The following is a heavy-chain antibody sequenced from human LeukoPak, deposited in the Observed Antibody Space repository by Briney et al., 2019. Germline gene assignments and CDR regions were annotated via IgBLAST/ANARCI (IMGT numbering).Heavy chain of an antibody. Sequence: ASVKVSCKASGGTFSSYAISWVRQAPGQGLEWMGRIIPILGIANYAQKFQGRVTITADKSTSTAYMELSSLRSEDTAVYYCARDQSGWYVEYFQHWGQGTLVTVSS. CDR1: GGTFSSYA. CDR3: ARDQSGWYVEYFQH. CDR2: IIPILGIA. V-gene: IGHV1-69*04. D-gene: IGHD6-19*01. J-gene: IGHJ1*01.